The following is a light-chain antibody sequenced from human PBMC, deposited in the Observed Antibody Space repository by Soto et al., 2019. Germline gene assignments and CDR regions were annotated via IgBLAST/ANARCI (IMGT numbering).Light chain of an antibody. CDR3: QQRSNWPLT. V-gene: IGKV3-11*01. CDR1: QSVSSY. J-gene: IGKJ4*01. Sequence: EIVFTQSPATRSLSLVERATLSCRACQSVSSYLAWYQQKPGQAPRLLIYDASNRATGIPARFSGSGSGTDFTLTISSLEPEDFAVYYCQQRSNWPLTFGGGTKVDIK. CDR2: DAS.